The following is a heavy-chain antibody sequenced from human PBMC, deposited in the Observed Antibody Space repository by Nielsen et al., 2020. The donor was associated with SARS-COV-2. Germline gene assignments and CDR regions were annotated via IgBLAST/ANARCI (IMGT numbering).Heavy chain of an antibody. CDR3: ARDPRATYCGGDCYLLEGGMDV. V-gene: IGHV4-39*07. Sequence: RQAPGKGLEWIGSIYYSGSTYYNPSLKSRVTISVDTSKNQFSLKLSSVTAADTAVYYCARDPRATYCGGDCYLLEGGMDVWGQGTTVTVSS. J-gene: IGHJ6*02. CDR2: IYYSGST. D-gene: IGHD2-21*02.